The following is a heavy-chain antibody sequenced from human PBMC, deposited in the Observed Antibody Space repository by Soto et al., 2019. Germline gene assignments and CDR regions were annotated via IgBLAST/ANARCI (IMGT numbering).Heavy chain of an antibody. D-gene: IGHD2-2*01. CDR3: AKDGGICSSTSCHYEYFLH. CDR2: LSGSGGST. Sequence: HPGGSLRRSCAASGFAFSSYAMSWVRQALGKGLEWVSALSGSGGSTYYADSVKGRFTVSRDNSKNTLYLQMTSLRAEDTAVYYCAKDGGICSSTSCHYEYFLHWGQGTLVTVPS. J-gene: IGHJ1*01. V-gene: IGHV3-23*01. CDR1: GFAFSSYA.